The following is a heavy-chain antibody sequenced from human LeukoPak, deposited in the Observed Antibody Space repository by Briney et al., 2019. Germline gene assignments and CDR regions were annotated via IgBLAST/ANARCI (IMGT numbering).Heavy chain of an antibody. D-gene: IGHD3-22*01. Sequence: SETLSLTCTVSGGSISSGDYYWSWIRQPPGKGLEWIGYIYYSGSTYYNPSLKSRVTISVDTSKNQFSLKLSSVTAADTTVYYCASSTTYYYDSSGSDLDYWGQGTLVTVSS. V-gene: IGHV4-30-4*08. CDR2: IYYSGST. CDR1: GGSISSGDYY. J-gene: IGHJ4*02. CDR3: ASSTTYYYDSSGSDLDY.